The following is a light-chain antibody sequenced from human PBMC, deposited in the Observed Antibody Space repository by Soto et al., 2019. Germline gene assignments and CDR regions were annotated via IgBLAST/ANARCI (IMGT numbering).Light chain of an antibody. Sequence: QSALTQPASVSGSPGQSITISYTGTSSDVGSYNLVSWYQQHPGKAPKLMIYEGSKRPSGVSNRFSGSKSGITASLTISGLQAEDEADYYCCSYAGSSTFAYVFGTGTKLTVL. J-gene: IGLJ1*01. CDR1: SSDVGSYNL. CDR2: EGS. V-gene: IGLV2-23*03. CDR3: CSYAGSSTFAYV.